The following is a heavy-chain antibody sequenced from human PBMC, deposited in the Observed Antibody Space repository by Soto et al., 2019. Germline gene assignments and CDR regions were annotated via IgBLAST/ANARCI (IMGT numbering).Heavy chain of an antibody. V-gene: IGHV3-30*18. CDR3: VKASQYYDFWSGPRRGYYFDY. Sequence: QVQLVESGGGAVQPGRSLRLSCAASGFTFSSYGMHWVRQAPGKGLEWVAVISYDGSNKYYADSVKGRFTISRDNSKNTLYLQMNSLRAEDTAVYYCVKASQYYDFWSGPRRGYYFDYWGQGTLVTVSS. J-gene: IGHJ4*02. CDR2: ISYDGSNK. D-gene: IGHD3-3*01. CDR1: GFTFSSYG.